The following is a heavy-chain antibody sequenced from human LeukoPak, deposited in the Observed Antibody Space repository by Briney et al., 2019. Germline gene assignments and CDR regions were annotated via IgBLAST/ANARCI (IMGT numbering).Heavy chain of an antibody. D-gene: IGHD6-19*01. CDR2: IWYDGSNK. CDR1: GFTFSSYG. CDR3: ARMDLAVAGVIDY. V-gene: IGHV3-33*01. Sequence: PGGSLRLSCAASGFTFSSYGMHWVRQAPGKGLEWVAVIWYDGSNKYYADSVKGRFTISRDNSKNTLYLQMNSLRAEDTAVYYCARMDLAVAGVIDYWGQGTLVTVSS. J-gene: IGHJ4*02.